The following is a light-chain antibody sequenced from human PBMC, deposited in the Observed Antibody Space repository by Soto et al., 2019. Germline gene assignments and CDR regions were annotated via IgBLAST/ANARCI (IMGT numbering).Light chain of an antibody. Sequence: DIQMTQSPSSLSASVGDRVTITCQASQDISNYLNWYQQKPGKAPKLLIYTASNLETRVPSRFSGSGSGTDFTFTISSLQPEDIATYYCQQYDNLITFGQGTRLEIK. J-gene: IGKJ5*01. CDR3: QQYDNLIT. CDR2: TAS. V-gene: IGKV1-33*01. CDR1: QDISNY.